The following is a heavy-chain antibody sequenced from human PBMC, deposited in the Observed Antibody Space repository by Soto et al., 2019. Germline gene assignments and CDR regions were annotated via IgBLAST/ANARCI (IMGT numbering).Heavy chain of an antibody. Sequence: SETLSLTSTVSGASMSESFWRWIRQSPGKGLEWIGYIYYLGSTDYNPSLKSRVTISVDTSKRQFSLRLTSVTAADTAVYYCARDGYDGSGSPYPAFWGPGTQVTVSS. CDR2: IYYLGST. J-gene: IGHJ4*02. D-gene: IGHD3-10*01. CDR1: GASMSESF. V-gene: IGHV4-59*01. CDR3: ARDGYDGSGSPYPAF.